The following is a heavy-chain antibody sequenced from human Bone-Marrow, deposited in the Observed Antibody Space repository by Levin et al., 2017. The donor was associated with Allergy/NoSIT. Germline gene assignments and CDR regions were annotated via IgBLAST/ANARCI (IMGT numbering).Heavy chain of an antibody. D-gene: IGHD3-22*01. V-gene: IGHV1-8*01. Sequence: GGSLRLSCKASGYTFNNYDINWVRQAPGQGLEWLGWMKPNSGETGYAQKFQGRVTMTRDTSMSTAYMELSSLRFDDTAVYYCARMLYYDTINPNWFDPWGQGTLVAVS. CDR2: MKPNSGET. CDR3: ARMLYYDTINPNWFDP. CDR1: GYTFNNYD. J-gene: IGHJ5*02.